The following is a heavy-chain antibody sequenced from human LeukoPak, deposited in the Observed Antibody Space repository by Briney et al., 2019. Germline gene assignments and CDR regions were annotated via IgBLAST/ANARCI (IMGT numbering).Heavy chain of an antibody. D-gene: IGHD3-22*01. V-gene: IGHV3-53*01. J-gene: IGHJ3*02. CDR2: IYSGGST. CDR1: GFTVSVNY. Sequence: GGSLTLSCAASGFTVSVNYMSWVRQAPGKGLQWVSIIYSGGSTYYADSVKGRFTISRDNSKNTLYLQMNSLRAEDMAMYYCARSPYYYDSSGYHGAFDIWGQGTMVTVSS. CDR3: ARSPYYYDSSGYHGAFDI.